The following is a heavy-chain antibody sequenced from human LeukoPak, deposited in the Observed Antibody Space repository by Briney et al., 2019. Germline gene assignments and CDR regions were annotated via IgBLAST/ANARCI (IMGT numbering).Heavy chain of an antibody. CDR2: ISGRGGST. J-gene: IGHJ6*03. CDR1: GFTFSSYG. Sequence: GGSLRLSCAASGFTFSSYGMSWVRQAPGKGLEWVSAISGRGGSTYYADSVKGRFTISRDNSKNTLYLQMNSLRAEDTAVYYCAKGVRGNYYYYMDVWGKGTTVTVSS. V-gene: IGHV3-23*01. CDR3: AKGVRGNYYYYMDV. D-gene: IGHD3-10*01.